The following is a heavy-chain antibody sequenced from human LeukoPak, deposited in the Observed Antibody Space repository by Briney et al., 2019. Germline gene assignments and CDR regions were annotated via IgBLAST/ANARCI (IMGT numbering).Heavy chain of an antibody. Sequence: ASVKVSCKASGYTFTGYYMHWVRQAPGQGLEWVGWINPNSGGTNYAQKFQGRVTMTRDTSISTAYMELSRLRSDDTAVYYCARDLSLGYYYGSGSYYKPHAFDIWGQGTMVTVSS. CDR3: ARDLSLGYYYGSGSYYKPHAFDI. J-gene: IGHJ3*02. CDR2: INPNSGGT. V-gene: IGHV1-2*02. D-gene: IGHD3-10*01. CDR1: GYTFTGYY.